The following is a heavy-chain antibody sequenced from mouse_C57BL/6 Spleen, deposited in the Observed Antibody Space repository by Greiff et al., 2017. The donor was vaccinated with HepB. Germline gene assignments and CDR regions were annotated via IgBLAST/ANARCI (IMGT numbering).Heavy chain of an antibody. CDR2: IYPGDGDT. V-gene: IGHV1-82*01. CDR1: GYAFSSSW. J-gene: IGHJ2*01. Sequence: VKLQESGPELVKPGASVKISCKASGYAFSSSWMNWVKQRPGKGLEWIGRIYPGDGDTNYNGKFKGKATLTADKSSSTAYMQLSSLTSEDSAVYFCAREKNYYGSSSFDYWGQGTTLTVSS. CDR3: AREKNYYGSSSFDY. D-gene: IGHD1-1*01.